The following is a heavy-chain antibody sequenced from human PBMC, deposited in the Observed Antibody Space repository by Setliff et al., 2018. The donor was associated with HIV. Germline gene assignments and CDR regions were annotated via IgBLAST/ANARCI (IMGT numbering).Heavy chain of an antibody. CDR1: GYTFTAYA. Sequence: ASVKVSCKASGYTFTAYAIHWVRQAPGQSLEWMGSINTVNGNTAYSQTFQGRVTISRATSATTVYMELSSLRFEDTALYFCARNALGGYYDFWGRGTLVT. CDR3: ARNALGGYYDF. J-gene: IGHJ4*02. CDR2: INTVNGNT. D-gene: IGHD1-26*01. V-gene: IGHV1-3*04.